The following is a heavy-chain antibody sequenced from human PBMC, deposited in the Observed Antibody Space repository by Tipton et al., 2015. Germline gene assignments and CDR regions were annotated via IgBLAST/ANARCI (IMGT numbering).Heavy chain of an antibody. J-gene: IGHJ4*02. V-gene: IGHV4-38-2*01. D-gene: IGHD3-10*01. CDR1: AYSISSDYY. CDR3: ARGLLLWFGMSDY. Sequence: TLSLTCAVSAYSISSDYYWGWIRQPPGKGLEWIGSVHYSGSTYYNPSLKSRVTISVDTSKNQFSLKLNSVTAADTAVYYCARGLLLWFGMSDYWGRGTLVTVSS. CDR2: VHYSGST.